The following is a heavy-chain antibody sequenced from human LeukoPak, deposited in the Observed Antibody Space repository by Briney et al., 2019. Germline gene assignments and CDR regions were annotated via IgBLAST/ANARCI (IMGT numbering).Heavy chain of an antibody. CDR3: ARDLVRCSGGSCYPQYYFDY. V-gene: IGHV1-46*01. D-gene: IGHD2-15*01. Sequence: ASVKVSCKASGYTFTSYYMHWVRQAPGQGLEWMGRINPCGGSTAYAHQFQGRVTMTRDTSTRTVYMEVSSLRSEDTAVYYCARDLVRCSGGSCYPQYYFDYWGQGTLVTVSS. CDR2: INPCGGST. J-gene: IGHJ4*02. CDR1: GYTFTSYY.